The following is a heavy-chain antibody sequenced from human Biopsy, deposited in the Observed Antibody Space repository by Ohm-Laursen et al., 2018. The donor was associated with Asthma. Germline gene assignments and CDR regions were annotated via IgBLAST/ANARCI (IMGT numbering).Heavy chain of an antibody. CDR1: GFTFSNYG. J-gene: IGHJ4*02. CDR2: ISFDGSNK. CDR3: AKDVFPGWELRRGPDY. V-gene: IGHV3-30*18. D-gene: IGHD1-26*01. Sequence: SLRLSCAASGFTFSNYGMHWVRQAPGKGLDWVTVISFDGSNKNYTDSVKGRFTISRDNSRNTLHLQMNSLRAEDTAVYYCAKDVFPGWELRRGPDYWGQGTLVAVSS.